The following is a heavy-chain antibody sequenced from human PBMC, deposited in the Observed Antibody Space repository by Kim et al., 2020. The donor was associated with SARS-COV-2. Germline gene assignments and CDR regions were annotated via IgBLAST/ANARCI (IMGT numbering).Heavy chain of an antibody. CDR1: GYTFTSYD. D-gene: IGHD7-27*01. CDR3: ARYSAGDRYYYYYYMDV. Sequence: ASVKVSCKASGYTFTSYDINWVRQATGQGLEWMGWMNPNSGNTGYAQKFQGRVTMTRNTSISTAYMELSSLRSEDTAVYYCARYSAGDRYYYYYYMDVWGKGTTVTVSS. V-gene: IGHV1-8*01. CDR2: MNPNSGNT. J-gene: IGHJ6*03.